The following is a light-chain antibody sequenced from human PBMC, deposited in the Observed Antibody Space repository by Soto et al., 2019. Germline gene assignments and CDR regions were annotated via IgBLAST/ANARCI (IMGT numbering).Light chain of an antibody. Sequence: EIVLTQSPGTVSLSPGERATLSCRASQSVSSSYLAWYQQKPGQAPRLLIYGASSRATGIPARFSGSGSGTKFTLTISSLQSEDFAVYYCQQYNNWPWTFGQGSKA. J-gene: IGKJ1*01. V-gene: IGKV3D-15*01. CDR3: QQYNNWPWT. CDR1: QSVSSSY. CDR2: GAS.